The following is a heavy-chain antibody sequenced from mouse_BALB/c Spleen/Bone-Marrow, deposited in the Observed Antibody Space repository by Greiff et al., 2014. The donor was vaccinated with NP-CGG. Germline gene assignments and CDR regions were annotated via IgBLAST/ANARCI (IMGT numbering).Heavy chain of an antibody. V-gene: IGHV1-18*01. CDR1: GYSFTGYT. J-gene: IGHJ3*01. D-gene: IGHD1-1*01. CDR3: ARDYYGSSYGFAY. Sequence: GQLQQSGPELVKPGASMKISCKASGYSFTGYTMNWVKQSHGKSLEWIGLINPYNGGTSYNQKFKGKATLTVDKSSSTAYMELLSLTSEDSAVYYCARDYYGSSYGFAYWGQGTLVTVSA. CDR2: INPYNGGT.